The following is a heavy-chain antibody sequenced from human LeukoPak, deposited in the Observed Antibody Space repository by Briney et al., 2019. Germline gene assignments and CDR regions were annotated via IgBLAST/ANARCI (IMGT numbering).Heavy chain of an antibody. D-gene: IGHD1-26*01. CDR2: ITSDGSST. CDR3: AKDRLVGATVY. J-gene: IGHJ4*02. Sequence: GGSLRLSCAASGFTFSSTWMNWVRQGPGKGLEWVSRITSDGSSTIYADSVKGRFTISRDNAKSTVYLQMNSLRAEDTAVYYCAKDRLVGATVYWGQGTLVTGSS. CDR1: GFTFSSTW. V-gene: IGHV3-74*01.